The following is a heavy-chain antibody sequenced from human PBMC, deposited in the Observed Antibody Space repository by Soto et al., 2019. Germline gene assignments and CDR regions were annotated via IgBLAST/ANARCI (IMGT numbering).Heavy chain of an antibody. CDR3: ARDLRSNTS. CDR1: GFTVSSSY. J-gene: IGHJ4*02. CDR2: IYSGGTT. V-gene: IGHV3-53*02. D-gene: IGHD2-2*02. Sequence: EVHLVETGGGLIQPGGSLRLSCAASGFTVSSSYMSWVRQAPGKGLGWVSVIYSGGTTYYADSVRGRLTISRDNYKNTLYLQMHGLTADDTAVYYCARDLRSNTSWGQGTLVTVSS.